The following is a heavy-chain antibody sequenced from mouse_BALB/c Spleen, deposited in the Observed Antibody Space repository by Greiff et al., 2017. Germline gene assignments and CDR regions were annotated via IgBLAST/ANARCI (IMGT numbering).Heavy chain of an antibody. CDR3: ARSLITTAPWFAY. Sequence: EVKLVESGGGLVKPGGSLKLSCAASGFTFSSYAMSWVRQSPEKRLEWVAEISSGGSYTYYPDTVTGRFTISRDNAKNTLYLEMSSLRSEDTAMYYCARSLITTAPWFAYWGQGTLVTVSA. J-gene: IGHJ3*01. CDR2: ISSGGSYT. V-gene: IGHV5-9-4*01. D-gene: IGHD1-2*01. CDR1: GFTFSSYA.